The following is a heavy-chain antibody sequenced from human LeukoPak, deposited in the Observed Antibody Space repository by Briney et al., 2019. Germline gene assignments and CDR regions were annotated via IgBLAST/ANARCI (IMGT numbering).Heavy chain of an antibody. V-gene: IGHV1-69*13. CDR2: IIPIFGTA. CDR1: RGTFSSYA. Sequence: SVKVSCKASRGTFSSYAISWVRQAPGQGLEWMGGIIPIFGTANCAQKFQGRVTITADESTSTAYMELSSLRSEDTAVYYCARVRSYGSGSYYSYYFDYWGQGTLVTVSS. D-gene: IGHD3-10*01. CDR3: ARVRSYGSGSYYSYYFDY. J-gene: IGHJ4*02.